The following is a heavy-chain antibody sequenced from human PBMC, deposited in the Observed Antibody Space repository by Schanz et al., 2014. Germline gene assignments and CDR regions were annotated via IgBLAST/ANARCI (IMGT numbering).Heavy chain of an antibody. D-gene: IGHD5-12*01. CDR2: INGYNGHT. CDR1: GYTFRSYG. Sequence: VQLEQSGAEVKKPGSSVKVSCKASGYTFRSYGITWVRQAPGQGLEWMGWINGYNGHTLYAQKFQGRVTMTTDTSTSTSYMELTSLRFDDTAVYYCARDFSAYVGNYFDYWGQGTLVTVSS. J-gene: IGHJ4*02. CDR3: ARDFSAYVGNYFDY. V-gene: IGHV1-18*01.